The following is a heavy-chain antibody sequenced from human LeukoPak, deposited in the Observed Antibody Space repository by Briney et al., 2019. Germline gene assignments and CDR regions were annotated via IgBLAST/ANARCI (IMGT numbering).Heavy chain of an antibody. CDR1: VGTFSSYA. D-gene: IGHD5-12*01. V-gene: IGHV1-69*13. CDR3: ARAPSEWLRVDNWFDP. J-gene: IGHJ5*02. CDR2: IIPIFGTA. Sequence: SVKVSCKASVGTFSSYAISWVRQAPGQGLEWMGGIIPIFGTANYTQKFQGRVTITADESTSTAYMELSSLRSEDTAVYYCARAPSEWLRVDNWFDPWGQGTLVTVPS.